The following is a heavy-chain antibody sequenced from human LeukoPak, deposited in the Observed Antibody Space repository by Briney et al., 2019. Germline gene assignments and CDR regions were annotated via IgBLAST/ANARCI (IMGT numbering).Heavy chain of an antibody. CDR1: GGSFSGYY. CDR3: ARHSLIVTTYYYYYMDV. V-gene: IGHV4-34*01. CDR2: INHSGST. J-gene: IGHJ6*03. Sequence: SETLSLTCAVYGGSFSGYYWSWIRQPPGKGLEWLGEINHSGSTNYNPSLKSRVTISVDTSKNQFSLKLSSVTAADTAVYYCARHSLIVTTYYYYYMDVWGKGTTVTVSS. D-gene: IGHD4-11*01.